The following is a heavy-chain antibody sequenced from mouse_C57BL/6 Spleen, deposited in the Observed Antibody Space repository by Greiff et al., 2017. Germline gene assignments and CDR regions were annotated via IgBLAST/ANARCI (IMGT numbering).Heavy chain of an antibody. J-gene: IGHJ1*03. D-gene: IGHD1-1*01. CDR2: ILPGSGST. CDR1: GYTFTGYW. CDR3: ARSGIYYYGSSYYWYFDV. Sequence: QVQLKQSGAELMKPGASVKLSCKATGYTFTGYWIEWVKQRPGHGLEWIGEILPGSGSTNYNEKFKGKATFTADTSSNTAYMQLSSLTTEDSAIYYCARSGIYYYGSSYYWYFDVWGTGTTVTVSS. V-gene: IGHV1-9*01.